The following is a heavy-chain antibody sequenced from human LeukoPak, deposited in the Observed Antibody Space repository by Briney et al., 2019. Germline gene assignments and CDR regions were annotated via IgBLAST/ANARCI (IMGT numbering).Heavy chain of an antibody. J-gene: IGHJ3*02. Sequence: GGSLRLSCRTSGFLFHVYTMVWVRQAPGKGLEWISSISHSDDSTYYADSVKGRFTISRDNSKNTLYLQMNSLRGEDTAVYFCAKDDVDVVAPGHDAFDIWGQGTLVTVSS. D-gene: IGHD2-21*01. CDR2: ISHSDDST. CDR3: AKDDVDVVAPGHDAFDI. V-gene: IGHV3-23*01. CDR1: GFLFHVYT.